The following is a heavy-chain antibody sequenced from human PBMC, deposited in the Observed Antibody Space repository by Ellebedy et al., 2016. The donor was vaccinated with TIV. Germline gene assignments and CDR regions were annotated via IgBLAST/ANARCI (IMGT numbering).Heavy chain of an antibody. CDR1: GFTFSSYG. CDR2: ISSDGSNQ. D-gene: IGHD4-17*01. CDR3: AKVGGTTVTTHLPGHDGFDL. Sequence: PGGSLRLSCAASGFTFSSYGMHWVRQAPGKGLEWVAVISSDGSNQYYVDPVKGRFTISREHSKNTLYLQMKSLRSEETAVYYCAKVGGTTVTTHLPGHDGFDLWGPGTMVTVS. J-gene: IGHJ3*01. V-gene: IGHV3-30*18.